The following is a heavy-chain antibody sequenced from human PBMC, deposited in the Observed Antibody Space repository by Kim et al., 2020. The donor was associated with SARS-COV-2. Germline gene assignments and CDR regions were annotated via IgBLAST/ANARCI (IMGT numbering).Heavy chain of an antibody. CDR1: GGTFSNYS. J-gene: IGHJ6*02. Sequence: SVKVSCKAPGGTFSNYSIIWVRQAPGQGLEWMGRIIPILGITNYAQTFQGRVTISADKSTDTAYMELSSLRSDDTAMYYCARDREAAAVFYYGMAVWGQGTTVPVS. CDR3: ARDREAAAVFYYGMAV. D-gene: IGHD6-13*01. CDR2: IIPILGIT. V-gene: IGHV1-69*04.